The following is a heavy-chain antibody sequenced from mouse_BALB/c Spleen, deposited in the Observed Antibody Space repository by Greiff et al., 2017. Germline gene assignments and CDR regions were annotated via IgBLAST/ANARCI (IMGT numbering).Heavy chain of an antibody. Sequence: VKLQESGPELVKPGASVKISCKASGYAFSSSWMNWVKQRPGQGLEWIGRIYPGDGDTNYNGKFKGKATLTADKSSSTAYMQLSSLTSVDSAVYFCARMGGNYWGQGTTLTVSS. CDR3: ARMGGNY. V-gene: IGHV1-82*01. CDR2: IYPGDGDT. J-gene: IGHJ2*01. CDR1: GYAFSSSW.